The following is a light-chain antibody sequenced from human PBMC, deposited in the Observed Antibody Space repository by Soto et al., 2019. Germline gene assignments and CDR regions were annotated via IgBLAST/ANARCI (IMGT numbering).Light chain of an antibody. Sequence: EIVLTQSPGTLSLSPGDRATLYCRASQSVNSNYLAWYQRKPGQAPRLLIYGASNRATDIPYRFSASGSGTDFTLTITRLEAEDFAVYYCQQYDSTPPTFGHGTKVEGK. CDR1: QSVNSNY. V-gene: IGKV3-20*01. CDR2: GAS. J-gene: IGKJ1*01. CDR3: QQYDSTPPT.